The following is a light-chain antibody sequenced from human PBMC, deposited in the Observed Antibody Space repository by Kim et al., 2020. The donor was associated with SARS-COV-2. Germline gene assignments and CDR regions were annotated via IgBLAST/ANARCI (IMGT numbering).Light chain of an antibody. CDR2: GAS. CDR3: QQYGSSPMLT. Sequence: GERDSLSCRARQSVSSSYLAWYQQKPGQAPRLLIFGASSRAAGIPDKLSGSGCGTDFTLTISRLEPEDFAVYYCQQYGSSPMLTFGGGTKVDIK. V-gene: IGKV3-20*01. CDR1: QSVSSSY. J-gene: IGKJ4*01.